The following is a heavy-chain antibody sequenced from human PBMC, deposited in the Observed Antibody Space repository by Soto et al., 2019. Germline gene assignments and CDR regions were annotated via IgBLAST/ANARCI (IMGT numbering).Heavy chain of an antibody. CDR2: IKSKRDGGTI. CDR3: TRGATSGTFYDY. J-gene: IGHJ4*02. CDR1: GFTFSNDW. V-gene: IGHV3-15*01. Sequence: GSLRLSFAASGFTFSNDWMTWVRQAPGKGLEWIGRIKSKRDGGTIDDAAPVRGRFTISRDDSTNTLYLQMNNLKTEDTAIYYCTRGATSGTFYDYWGQGTLVTVSS. D-gene: IGHD6-13*01.